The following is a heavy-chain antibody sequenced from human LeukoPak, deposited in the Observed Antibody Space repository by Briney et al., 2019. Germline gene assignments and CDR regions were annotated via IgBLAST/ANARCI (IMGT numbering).Heavy chain of an antibody. J-gene: IGHJ6*03. CDR3: ARDYRYYGSGSYYSTHYYYYYMDV. CDR2: INPNSGGT. Sequence: ASVKVSYKASGYTFTVYYIHWVRQAPGQGLECMGWINPNSGGTNYAQKFQGRVTMTRDTSISTAYMELSRLRSDDTAVYYCARDYRYYGSGSYYSTHYYYYYMDVWGKGTTVTVSS. V-gene: IGHV1-2*02. D-gene: IGHD3-10*01. CDR1: GYTFTVYY.